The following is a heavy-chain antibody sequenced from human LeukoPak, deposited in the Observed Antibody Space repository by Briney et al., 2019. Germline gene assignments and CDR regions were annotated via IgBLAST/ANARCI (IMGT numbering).Heavy chain of an antibody. D-gene: IGHD1-14*01. CDR2: ISGSGGST. CDR1: GFTFSSYA. J-gene: IGHJ4*02. CDR3: AKFATRAVTSAFDY. Sequence: GGSLRLSCAASGFTFSSYAMSWVRQAPGKGLEWVSAISGSGGSTYYADSVKGRFTISRDNSKNTLYLQMNSLRPEDTAVYYCAKFATRAVTSAFDYWGQGTLVTVSP. V-gene: IGHV3-23*01.